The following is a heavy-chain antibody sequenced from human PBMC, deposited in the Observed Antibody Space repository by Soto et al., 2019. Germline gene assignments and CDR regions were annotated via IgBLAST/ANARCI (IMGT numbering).Heavy chain of an antibody. Sequence: ASVQVSCKASGYTFTSYAMHWVRQAPGQRLEWMGWVNAGNGNTKYSQKFQGRVTITRDTSASTAYMELSSLRSEDTAVYYCARVIDNWNTGAFDIWGQGTMVTVSS. V-gene: IGHV1-3*01. D-gene: IGHD1-20*01. CDR3: ARVIDNWNTGAFDI. CDR1: GYTFTSYA. J-gene: IGHJ3*02. CDR2: VNAGNGNT.